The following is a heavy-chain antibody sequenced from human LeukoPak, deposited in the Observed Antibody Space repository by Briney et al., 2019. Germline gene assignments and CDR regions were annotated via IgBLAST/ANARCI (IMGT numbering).Heavy chain of an antibody. CDR1: SGSMIGYY. CDR3: ASDRAAGTLDF. Sequence: PSETLSLTCTVSSGSMIGYYWAWIRQPPGKVLEWIGYIQYSGTTEYNPSLASRATISVDTAKDQFSLNLRSVTAADTAVYYCASDRAAGTLDFWGQGTLVTVSS. D-gene: IGHD6-13*01. V-gene: IGHV4-59*01. CDR2: IQYSGTT. J-gene: IGHJ4*02.